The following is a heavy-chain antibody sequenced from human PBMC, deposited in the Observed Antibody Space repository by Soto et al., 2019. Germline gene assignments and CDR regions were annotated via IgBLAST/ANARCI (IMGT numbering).Heavy chain of an antibody. D-gene: IGHD4-17*01. V-gene: IGHV4-59*01. J-gene: IGHJ5*02. CDR3: AREWRYYGEWYNWFDP. CDR1: GGSISSYY. CDR2: IYYSGST. Sequence: PSETLSLTCTVSGGSISSYYWSWIRQPPGKGLEWIGYIYYSGSTNYNPSLKSRVTISVDTSKNQFSLKLSSVTAADTAVYYCAREWRYYGEWYNWFDPWGQGTLVTVSS.